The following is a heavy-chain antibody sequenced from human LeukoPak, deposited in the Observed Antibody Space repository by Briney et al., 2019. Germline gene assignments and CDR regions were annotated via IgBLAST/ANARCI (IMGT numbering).Heavy chain of an antibody. CDR3: AKDVAAYYYASGNIDY. Sequence: GGSLRLSCAASGFTFDDYAMHWVRQAPGKGLEWVSLISWDGGSTYYADSVKGRFTISRDNSKNSLYLQMNSLRAEDTALYYCAKDVAAYYYASGNIDYWGQGTLVTVSS. D-gene: IGHD3-10*01. CDR2: ISWDGGST. J-gene: IGHJ4*02. V-gene: IGHV3-43D*03. CDR1: GFTFDDYA.